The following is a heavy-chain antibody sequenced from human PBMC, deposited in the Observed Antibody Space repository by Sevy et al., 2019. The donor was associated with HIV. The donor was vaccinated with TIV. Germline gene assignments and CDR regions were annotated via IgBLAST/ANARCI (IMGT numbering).Heavy chain of an antibody. D-gene: IGHD3-10*01. J-gene: IGHJ6*02. Sequence: GGSLRLSCAASGFTFSTYAMSWVRQTPGKGLQWVSVISDSGGSTYCADSVQGRFTISRDNSKDTMYLQVNSLRAEDTAVYYCARRPDLGSVIRTGVMDVWGQGTTVTVSS. CDR2: ISDSGGST. V-gene: IGHV3-23*01. CDR1: GFTFSTYA. CDR3: ARRPDLGSVIRTGVMDV.